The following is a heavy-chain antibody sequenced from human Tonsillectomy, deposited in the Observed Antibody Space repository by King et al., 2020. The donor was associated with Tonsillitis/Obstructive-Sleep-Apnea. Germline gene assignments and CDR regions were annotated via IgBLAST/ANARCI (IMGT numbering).Heavy chain of an antibody. CDR2: ISSSTSHI. J-gene: IGHJ4*02. D-gene: IGHD2-15*01. CDR1: GFFFSSYS. Sequence: VQLVESGGGLVKPGGSLRLSCAASGFFFSSYSMNWVRQAPGKGLEWVSSISSSTSHIYYADSVKGRFTISRDNAKNSLYLQMNSLRVKDTAVYYCATTTDIVVVVSATFDYWGQGTLVTVSS. V-gene: IGHV3-21*01. CDR3: ATTTDIVVVVSATFDY.